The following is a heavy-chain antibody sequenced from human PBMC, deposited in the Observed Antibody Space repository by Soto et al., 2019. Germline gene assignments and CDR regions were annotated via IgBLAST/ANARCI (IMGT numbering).Heavy chain of an antibody. J-gene: IGHJ4*02. V-gene: IGHV4-59*08. CDR1: GGSISSYY. CDR3: ARRVCSSTSCPEFDY. Sequence: PSETLSLTCTVSGGSISSYYWSWIRQPPGKGLEWIGYIYYSGSTNYNPSLKSRVTISVDTSKNQFSLKLSSVTAADTAVYYCARRVCSSTSCPEFDYWGQGTLVTVSS. CDR2: IYYSGST. D-gene: IGHD2-2*01.